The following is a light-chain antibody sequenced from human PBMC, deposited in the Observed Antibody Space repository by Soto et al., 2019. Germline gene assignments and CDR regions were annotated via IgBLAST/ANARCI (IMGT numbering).Light chain of an antibody. CDR1: QGISSW. CDR2: AAS. J-gene: IGKJ1*01. V-gene: IGKV1D-16*01. CDR3: QEYNNYWT. Sequence: EIQMTQSPSSVCASVGDRGTITFRASQGISSWLAWYQQKPGKAPKLLIYAASSLQSGVPSRFSASGSGTEFTLTISSLHPDDFATYYCQEYNNYWTFGQGTKVDIK.